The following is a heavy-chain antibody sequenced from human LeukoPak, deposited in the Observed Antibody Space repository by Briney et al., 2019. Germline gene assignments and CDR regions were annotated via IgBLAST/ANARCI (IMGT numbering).Heavy chain of an antibody. CDR3: ASTYYYDSSGYDY. D-gene: IGHD3-22*01. J-gene: IGHJ4*02. CDR2: IYYSGST. V-gene: IGHV4-31*03. CDR1: GCSISSGGYY. Sequence: PSETLSLTCTVSGCSISSGGYYWSWIRQHPGKGLEWIGYIYYSGSTYYNPSLKGRVTISVDTSKNQFSLKLSSVTAADTAVYYCASTYYYDSSGYDYWGQETLVTVSS.